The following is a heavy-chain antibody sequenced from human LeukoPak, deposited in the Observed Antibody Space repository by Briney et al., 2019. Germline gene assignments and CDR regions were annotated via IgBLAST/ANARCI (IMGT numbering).Heavy chain of an antibody. V-gene: IGHV1-69*13. CDR3: ARDLGHDYYDSSGAFDP. CDR2: IIPIFGTA. D-gene: IGHD3-22*01. Sequence: SVKVSCKASGGTFSSYAISWVRQAPGQGLEWMGGIIPIFGTANYAQKFQGRVTITADESTSTAYMELSSLRSEDTAVYYCARDLGHDYYDSSGAFDPWGQGTLVTVSS. CDR1: GGTFSSYA. J-gene: IGHJ5*02.